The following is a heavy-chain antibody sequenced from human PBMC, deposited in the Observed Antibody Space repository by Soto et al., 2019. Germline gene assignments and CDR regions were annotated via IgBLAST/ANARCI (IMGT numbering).Heavy chain of an antibody. V-gene: IGHV4-34*01. CDR3: ARGRHCTNGVCYIYAFDI. CDR2: INHSGST. Sequence: SSETLSLTCAVYGGSFSGYYWSWIRQPPGKGLEWTGEINHSGSTNYNPSLKSRVTISVDTSKNQFSLKLSSVTAADTAVYYCARGRHCTNGVCYIYAFDIWGQGTMVTVSS. CDR1: GGSFSGYY. J-gene: IGHJ3*02. D-gene: IGHD2-8*01.